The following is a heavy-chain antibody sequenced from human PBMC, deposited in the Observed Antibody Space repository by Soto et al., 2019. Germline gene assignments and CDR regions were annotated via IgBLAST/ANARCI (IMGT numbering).Heavy chain of an antibody. D-gene: IGHD3-10*01. CDR2: ISHTGIT. CDR1: GGSISGYF. J-gene: IGHJ4*02. Sequence: PLETLSLTCTVSGGSISGYFWTWIRQPPGKGLEWIGYISHTGITNYNSSLKSRVTMSVDTSKNQFSLRVSSLTAADTAVYYCARKEYYFDYWGQGILVTVSS. CDR3: ARKEYYFDY. V-gene: IGHV4-59*01.